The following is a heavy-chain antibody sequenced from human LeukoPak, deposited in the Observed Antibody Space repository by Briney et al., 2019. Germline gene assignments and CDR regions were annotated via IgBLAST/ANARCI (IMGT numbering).Heavy chain of an antibody. J-gene: IGHJ5*02. CDR1: GFTFSSYT. V-gene: IGHV3-21*01. CDR3: ARKENILTGYYDH. D-gene: IGHD3-9*01. Sequence: GGSLRLSCAASGFTFSSYTMNWVRQAPGKGLEWVSSICSDSNYIYYADSVKGRFTISRDNAWNSLYLHMNSLRAEDTAVYYCARKENILTGYYDHWSQGTLVTVSS. CDR2: ICSDSNYI.